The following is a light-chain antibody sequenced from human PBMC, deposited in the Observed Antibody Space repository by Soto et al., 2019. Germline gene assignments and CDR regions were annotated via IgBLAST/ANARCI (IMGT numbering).Light chain of an antibody. V-gene: IGKV1-5*01. CDR3: QQYDSYSLYT. CDR1: QSISSW. J-gene: IGKJ2*01. CDR2: DAS. Sequence: DIQMTQSPSTMSASVGDRVTITCRASQSISSWLAWYQQKPGKVPKVLIYDASSLISGVPSRFSGSRSGTEFTLTISSLQPDDFATYYCQQYDSYSLYTFGQGTKLEIK.